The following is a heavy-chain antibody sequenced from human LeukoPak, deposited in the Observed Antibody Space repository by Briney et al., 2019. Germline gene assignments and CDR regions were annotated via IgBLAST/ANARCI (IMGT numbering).Heavy chain of an antibody. Sequence: SETLSLTCTVSGGSISSYYWSCIRQPPGKGLEWIGYIYYSGSTNYNPSLKSRVTISVDTSKIQFSLKLTSATAADTAVYYCARGPNYDYVWGSYRYEFDYWGQGTLVTVSS. J-gene: IGHJ4*02. CDR1: GGSISSYY. D-gene: IGHD3-16*02. V-gene: IGHV4-59*01. CDR3: ARGPNYDYVWGSYRYEFDY. CDR2: IYYSGST.